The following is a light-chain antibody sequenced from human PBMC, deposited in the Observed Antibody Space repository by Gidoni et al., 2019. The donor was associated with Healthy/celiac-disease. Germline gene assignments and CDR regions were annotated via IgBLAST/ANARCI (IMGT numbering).Light chain of an antibody. Sequence: DIQMTQSPSTLSASVGDRVTITCRASQSIGRWLAWCQQKPGKAPNLLIYKASSLESGVPSRFSGSGSGTEFTLTISSLQPDDFATYYCQQYSHYPLTFGGGTKVEIK. V-gene: IGKV1-5*03. CDR1: QSIGRW. CDR3: QQYSHYPLT. J-gene: IGKJ4*01. CDR2: KAS.